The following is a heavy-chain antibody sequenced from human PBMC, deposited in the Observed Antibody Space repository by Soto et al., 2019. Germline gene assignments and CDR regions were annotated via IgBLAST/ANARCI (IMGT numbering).Heavy chain of an antibody. J-gene: IGHJ4*02. CDR1: GGSISNSLYY. Sequence: QVQLQESGPGLVKPSETLSLTCTVSGGSISNSLYYWGWIRQPPGKGLEWIGTTYYSGNTYYNPSLSSRVTMPVDTSKNQFSLILSSATAADTAVYFCARRAAAGQYQFDLWGQGTLVTVSS. D-gene: IGHD6-13*01. CDR2: TYYSGNT. CDR3: ARRAAAGQYQFDL. V-gene: IGHV4-39*01.